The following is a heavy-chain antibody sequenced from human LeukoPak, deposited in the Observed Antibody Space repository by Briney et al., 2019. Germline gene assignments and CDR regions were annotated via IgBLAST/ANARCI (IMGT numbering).Heavy chain of an antibody. D-gene: IGHD3-9*01. CDR2: IIPIFGTA. J-gene: IGHJ4*02. CDR3: ARETSYYDILTGYFYYFDY. Sequence: PVKVSCKASGGTFSSYAISWVRQAPGQGLEWMGGIIPIFGTANYAQKFQGRVTITADESTSTAYMELSSLRSEDTAVYYCARETSYYDILTGYFYYFDYWGQGTLVTVSS. V-gene: IGHV1-69*13. CDR1: GGTFSSYA.